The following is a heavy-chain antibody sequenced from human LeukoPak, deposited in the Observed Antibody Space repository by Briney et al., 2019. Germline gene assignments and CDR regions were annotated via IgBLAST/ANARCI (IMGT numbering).Heavy chain of an antibody. CDR2: ISGSGGST. Sequence: GGSLRLSCAASGFTFSSYAMSWVRQAPGKGVEWVSDISGSGGSTYYADSVKGRFTISRDNSKNTLYLKKNSLTAEDTAVYYCAKDPRPPGIAAAGTGVEAFDIWGQGTMVTVSS. D-gene: IGHD6-13*01. CDR3: AKDPRPPGIAAAGTGVEAFDI. CDR1: GFTFSSYA. V-gene: IGHV3-23*01. J-gene: IGHJ3*02.